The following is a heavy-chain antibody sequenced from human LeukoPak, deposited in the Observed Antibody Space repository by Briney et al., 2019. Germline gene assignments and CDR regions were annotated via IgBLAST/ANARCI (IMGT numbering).Heavy chain of an antibody. V-gene: IGHV4-4*02. Sequence: PSGTLSLICGVSGGSISSTNWWTWVRQPPGKGLEWIGEVHLDGRTNYNPSLESRLTMSVDLSENHISLKLTPVTAADTAVYYCAREGGFYRPLDYSGQGTLVTVSS. J-gene: IGHJ4*02. CDR2: VHLDGRT. D-gene: IGHD3-3*01. CDR3: AREGGFYRPLDY. CDR1: GGSISSTNW.